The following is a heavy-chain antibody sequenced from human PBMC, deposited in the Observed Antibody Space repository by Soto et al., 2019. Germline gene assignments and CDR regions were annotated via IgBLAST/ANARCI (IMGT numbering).Heavy chain of an antibody. CDR3: AREPYYDFWSPSVNELFGMDV. Sequence: QVQLVQSGAEVKKPGSSVKVSCKASGGTFSSYAISWVRQAPGQGLEWMAGIIPIFGTANYAQKFQGRVTITADKSTSTAYMELSSLRSEDTAVYYCAREPYYDFWSPSVNELFGMDVWGQGTTVTVSS. V-gene: IGHV1-69*06. J-gene: IGHJ6*02. CDR1: GGTFSSYA. D-gene: IGHD3-3*01. CDR2: IIPIFGTA.